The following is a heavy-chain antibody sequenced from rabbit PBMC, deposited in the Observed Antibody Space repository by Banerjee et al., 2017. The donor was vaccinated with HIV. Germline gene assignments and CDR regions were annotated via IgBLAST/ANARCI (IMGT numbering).Heavy chain of an antibody. Sequence: QEQLVESGGGLVQPGGSLKLSCKASGFDFSSYYMSWVRQAPGKGLEWIGYIDSNTGNTVYASWAKGPFTISKTSSTTVTLQMTSLTAADTAAYFCARDLAGVIGWNFNLWGPGTLVTVS. CDR3: ARDLAGVIGWNFNL. CDR1: GFDFSSYYM. D-gene: IGHD4-1*01. J-gene: IGHJ4*01. CDR2: IDSNTGNT. V-gene: IGHV1S45*01.